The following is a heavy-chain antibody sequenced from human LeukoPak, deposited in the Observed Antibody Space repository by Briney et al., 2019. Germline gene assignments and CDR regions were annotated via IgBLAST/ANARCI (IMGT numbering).Heavy chain of an antibody. D-gene: IGHD3-3*01. CDR1: DGSFSGYY. CDR2: INHSGST. V-gene: IGHV4-34*01. J-gene: IGHJ4*02. Sequence: PSETLSLTCAVYDGSFSGYYWSWIRQPPGKGLEWIGEINHSGSTNYNPSLKSRVTISLDTSKSQFSLKVRYVTAADTAVYYCARGLNDSWTGENYWGQGTPVTVSS. CDR3: ARGLNDSWTGENY.